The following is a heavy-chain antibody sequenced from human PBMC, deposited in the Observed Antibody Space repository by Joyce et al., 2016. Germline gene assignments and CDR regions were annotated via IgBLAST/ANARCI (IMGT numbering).Heavy chain of an antibody. Sequence: EVQLVESGGGLAQPGESLRLSCAASGFNFGGYWMTWVRLAPGKGPECVANIDQEGRQRNYVASVRGRFTISRDNAQESLYLQMNRLRVDDTAVYYCARDPGYSAFDLWGQGARVTVSS. J-gene: IGHJ4*02. CDR1: GFNFGGYW. V-gene: IGHV3-7*04. CDR2: IDQEGRQR. CDR3: ARDPGYSAFDL. D-gene: IGHD5-12*01.